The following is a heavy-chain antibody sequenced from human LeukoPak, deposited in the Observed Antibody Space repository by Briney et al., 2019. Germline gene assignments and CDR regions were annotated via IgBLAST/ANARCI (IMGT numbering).Heavy chain of an antibody. D-gene: IGHD1-26*01. CDR2: IKQDGSEK. V-gene: IGHV3-7*01. Sequence: GGSLRLSCAASGFSFNHYWMSWVRQAPGKGREGVANIKQDGSEKYYVDSVKGRFTISRDNAKNSLYLQMNSLRAEDTAVYYCAREGGEWELLRTFDYWGQGTLVTVSS. CDR3: AREGGEWELLRTFDY. CDR1: GFSFNHYW. J-gene: IGHJ4*02.